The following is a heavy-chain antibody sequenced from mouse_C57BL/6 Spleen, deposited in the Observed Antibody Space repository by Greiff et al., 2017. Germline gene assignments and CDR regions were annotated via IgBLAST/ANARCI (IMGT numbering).Heavy chain of an antibody. V-gene: IGHV3-6*01. CDR2: ISYDGSN. CDR1: GYSITSGYY. J-gene: IGHJ1*03. D-gene: IGHD1-1*01. Sequence: EVQVVESGPGLVKPSQSLSLTCSVTGYSITSGYYWNWIRQFPGNKLEWMGYISYDGSNNYNPSLKNRISITRDTSKNQFFLKLNSVTTEDTATYYCARTHYGSSYWYFDVWGTGTTVTVSS. CDR3: ARTHYGSSYWYFDV.